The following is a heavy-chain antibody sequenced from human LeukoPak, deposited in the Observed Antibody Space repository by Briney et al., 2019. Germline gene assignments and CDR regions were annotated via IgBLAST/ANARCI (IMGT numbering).Heavy chain of an antibody. D-gene: IGHD2-8*02. V-gene: IGHV4-59*08. CDR2: IYYSGST. CDR3: GRTLLGRLFDY. CDR1: GDSIQSYH. Sequence: SETLSLTCRVSGDSIQSYHGSWIRQPPGKGLEWIGYIYYSGSTKYSPSLKSRVTISLDTSKNQCSLKLNSVTAADTAVYYCGRTLLGRLFDYWGQGTLVTVSS. J-gene: IGHJ4*02.